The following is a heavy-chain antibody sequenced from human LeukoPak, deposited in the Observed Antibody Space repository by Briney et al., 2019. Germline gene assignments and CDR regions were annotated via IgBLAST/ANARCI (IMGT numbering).Heavy chain of an antibody. Sequence: SETLSLTCAFYGGSFSGYYWSWIRQPPGKGLEWIGEINHSGGTKYNPSLKSRVTISVDTSKNQFSLKLSSVTAADTAVYYCARGGYYYGSGSYSVLDYYYYMDVWGKGTTVTISS. V-gene: IGHV4-34*01. CDR3: ARGGYYYGSGSYSVLDYYYYMDV. J-gene: IGHJ6*03. CDR2: INHSGGT. D-gene: IGHD3-10*01. CDR1: GGSFSGYY.